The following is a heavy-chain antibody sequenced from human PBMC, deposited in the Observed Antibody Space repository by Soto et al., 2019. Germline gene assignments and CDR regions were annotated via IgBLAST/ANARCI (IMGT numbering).Heavy chain of an antibody. CDR2: ISYDGSNK. D-gene: IGHD4-17*01. CDR3: ARDRWVMTTVTNWFDP. CDR1: GFTFSSYA. Sequence: QVQLVESGGGVVQPGRSLRLSCAASGFTFSSYAMHWVRQAPGKGLEWLAVISYDGSNKYYADSVKGRFTISRDNSKNTLYLQMNSLRAEDTAVYYCARDRWVMTTVTNWFDPWGQGTLVTVSS. V-gene: IGHV3-30-3*01. J-gene: IGHJ5*02.